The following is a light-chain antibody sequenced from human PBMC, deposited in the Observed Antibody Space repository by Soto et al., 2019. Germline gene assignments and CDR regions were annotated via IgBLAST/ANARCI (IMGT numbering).Light chain of an antibody. Sequence: DILMTQSPATLSLSPGGRATLSCRASQSVSSNLAWYQQKPGQAPRLLIQRASTRATGIPARFSGSGSGTEFTPTISSLQSEDFAVYFCQQYNNWPGTFGQGTKV. CDR2: RAS. CDR3: QQYNNWPGT. J-gene: IGKJ1*01. V-gene: IGKV3-15*01. CDR1: QSVSSN.